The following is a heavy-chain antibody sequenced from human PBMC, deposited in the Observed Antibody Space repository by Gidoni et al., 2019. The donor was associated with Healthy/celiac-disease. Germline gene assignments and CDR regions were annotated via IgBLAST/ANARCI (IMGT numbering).Heavy chain of an antibody. J-gene: IGHJ4*02. D-gene: IGHD3-22*01. Sequence: EVQLVESGGGLVKPGGSLRLSCAASGFTFSNSWMSWVRQAPGKGLEWVGRSKSKTDGGTTDYAAPVKGRFTISRDDSKNTLYLQMNSLKTEDTAVYYCTTGIGKYYDSSGYLDYWGQGTLVTVSS. CDR1: GFTFSNSW. CDR3: TTGIGKYYDSSGYLDY. V-gene: IGHV3-15*01. CDR2: SKSKTDGGTT.